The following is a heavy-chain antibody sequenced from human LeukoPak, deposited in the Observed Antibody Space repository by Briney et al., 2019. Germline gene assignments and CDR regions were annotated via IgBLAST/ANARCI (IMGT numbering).Heavy chain of an antibody. Sequence: SETLSLTCTVSGGSISSYYWTWIRQPPGKGLEWIGYIYTSGSTNYNPSLESRVTMSVDTSKNQFSLNLSSVTAPDTAVYYCARQQEGTNWFDPWGQGMMVTVSS. CDR3: ARQQEGTNWFDP. J-gene: IGHJ5*02. CDR1: GGSISSYY. CDR2: IYTSGST. V-gene: IGHV4-4*09. D-gene: IGHD1-1*01.